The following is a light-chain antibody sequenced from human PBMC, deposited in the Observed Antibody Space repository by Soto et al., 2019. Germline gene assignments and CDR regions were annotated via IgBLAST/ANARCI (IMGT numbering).Light chain of an antibody. CDR2: GAS. CDR1: QNINSN. Sequence: EVVMTQSPVGLSVSPGEGATLSCRASQNINSNLAWYQQKPGQAPRLLIHGASTRATGIPARFSGSGSGTEFSLTISSLQSEDFAVYHCQQSDTWPLTFGGGTKVEIK. CDR3: QQSDTWPLT. J-gene: IGKJ4*01. V-gene: IGKV3-15*01.